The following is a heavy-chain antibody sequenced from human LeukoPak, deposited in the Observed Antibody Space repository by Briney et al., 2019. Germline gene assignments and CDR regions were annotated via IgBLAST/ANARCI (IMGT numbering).Heavy chain of an antibody. CDR3: AVPGGLAAAGYDY. V-gene: IGHV1-69*04. Sequence: SVKVSCKASGGSSSSYVITWVRQAPGQGLEWMGRIIPVLGVSNFAQKFQGRVTITADESTSTAYMELSSLRSEDTAVYYCAVPGGLAAAGYDYWGQGTLVTVSS. J-gene: IGHJ4*02. D-gene: IGHD6-13*01. CDR2: IIPVLGVS. CDR1: GGSSSSYV.